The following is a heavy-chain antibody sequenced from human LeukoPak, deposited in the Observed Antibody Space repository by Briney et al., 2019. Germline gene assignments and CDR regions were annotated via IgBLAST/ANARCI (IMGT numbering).Heavy chain of an antibody. D-gene: IGHD1-26*01. J-gene: IGHJ4*02. V-gene: IGHV3-48*03. CDR2: IGSSGSSI. CDR3: ARGGGSYRV. CDR1: GFTFSSYE. Sequence: GGSLRLSCAASGFTFSSYEMNWVRQAPGKGLEWVSYIGSSGSSIYYADSVKGRFTISRDNAKNSLYLQVNSLRAEDTAVYYCARGGGSYRVWGQGTLVTVSS.